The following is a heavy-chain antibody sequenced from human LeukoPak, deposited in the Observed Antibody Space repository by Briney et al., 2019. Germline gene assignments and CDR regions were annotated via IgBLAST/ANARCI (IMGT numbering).Heavy chain of an antibody. D-gene: IGHD3-22*01. CDR1: GGSFSGYY. Sequence: ASETLSLTCAVYGGSFSGYYWSWIRQPPGKGLEWIGEINHSGSTNYNPSLKSRVTISVDTSKNQFSLKLSSVTAADTAVYYCARSGYDSSGYYALFDYWGQGTLVTVSS. CDR2: INHSGST. J-gene: IGHJ4*02. V-gene: IGHV4-34*01. CDR3: ARSGYDSSGYYALFDY.